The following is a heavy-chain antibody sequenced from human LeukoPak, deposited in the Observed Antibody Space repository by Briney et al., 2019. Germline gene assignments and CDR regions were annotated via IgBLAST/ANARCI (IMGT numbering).Heavy chain of an antibody. V-gene: IGHV3-48*04. Sequence: GGSLRLSCAASGFRFGTYNMNWVRQAPGKGLEWVSYISSSSSTIYYADSVKGQFTISRDNAKDSLYLQMNSLRAEDTAVYYCARDPGLSGYYFDYWGQGTLVTVSS. CDR3: ARDPGLSGYYFDY. J-gene: IGHJ4*02. CDR1: GFRFGTYN. CDR2: ISSSSSTI. D-gene: IGHD3-22*01.